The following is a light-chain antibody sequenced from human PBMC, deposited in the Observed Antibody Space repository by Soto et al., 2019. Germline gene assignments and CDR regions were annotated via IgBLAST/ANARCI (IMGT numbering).Light chain of an antibody. Sequence: EIVMTQSPATLSVSPGERATLSCRASQSVSSNLAWYQQKPGQAPRLLIYGASTRATGIPARFSGTGSGTEFTLTINSLQSEDFAVYYCQQYHNWRTFGQGTKVDIK. CDR3: QQYHNWRT. CDR1: QSVSSN. J-gene: IGKJ1*01. V-gene: IGKV3-15*01. CDR2: GAS.